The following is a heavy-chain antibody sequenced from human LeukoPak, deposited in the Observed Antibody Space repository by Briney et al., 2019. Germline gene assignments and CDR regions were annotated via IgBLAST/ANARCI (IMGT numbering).Heavy chain of an antibody. CDR2: IHYSGST. D-gene: IGHD6-13*01. Sequence: PSETLSLTCTVSGGSINSYYWSWIRQPPGRGLEWIGSIHYSGSTSYNPSLRSRVTISVDKSKNQFFLKLSSVTATDTAVYYCARAEGPYSSWFDPWGQGTLVTVSS. J-gene: IGHJ5*02. V-gene: IGHV4-59*01. CDR3: ARAEGPYSSWFDP. CDR1: GGSINSYY.